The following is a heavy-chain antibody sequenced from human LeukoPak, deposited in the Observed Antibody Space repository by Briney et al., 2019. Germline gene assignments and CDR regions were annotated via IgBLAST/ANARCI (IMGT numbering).Heavy chain of an antibody. J-gene: IGHJ4*02. V-gene: IGHV3-23*01. Sequence: GGSLRLSCAASGFTFNNYAMNWDRQAPGMGLEWVSSISESGDKTDYADSVKGRFTISRDNSRNTLYLQMNSLRAEDTALYYCAKQWVDCWGQGTLVTVSS. CDR2: ISESGDKT. CDR3: AKQWVDC. CDR1: GFTFNNYA. D-gene: IGHD6-19*01.